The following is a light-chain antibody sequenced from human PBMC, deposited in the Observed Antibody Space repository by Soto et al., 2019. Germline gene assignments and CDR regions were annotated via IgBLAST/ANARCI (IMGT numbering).Light chain of an antibody. CDR3: RHYNYWPPVI. J-gene: IGKJ2*01. Sequence: EIGMTQSPATLSVSPGERATLSCRASQSVSSNLAWYQHKPGQAPRLLIYGASIRAAGIPARFSGSGSGTEFTLTISSLQSEDFAVYYCRHYNYWPPVIVGQGTKLEIK. V-gene: IGKV3-15*01. CDR1: QSVSSN. CDR2: GAS.